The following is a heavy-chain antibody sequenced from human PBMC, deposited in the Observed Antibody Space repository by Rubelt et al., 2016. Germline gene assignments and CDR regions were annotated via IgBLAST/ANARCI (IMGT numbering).Heavy chain of an antibody. CDR1: GFTLSSYS. D-gene: IGHD6-13*01. Sequence: VQLVESGGGLVQPGGSLRLSCAASGFTLSSYSMDWVRQVPGKGLEWVSYISGDSNTIHYADSVRGRFTISRDNARTSLFLQMNSLRAEDTAVYYCARDSSNWHGPFDYWGQGTLVTVSS. CDR2: ISGDSNTI. J-gene: IGHJ4*02. CDR3: ARDSSNWHGPFDY. V-gene: IGHV3-48*04.